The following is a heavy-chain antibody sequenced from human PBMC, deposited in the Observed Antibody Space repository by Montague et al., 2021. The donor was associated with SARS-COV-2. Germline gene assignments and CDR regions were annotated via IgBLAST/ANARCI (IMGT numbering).Heavy chain of an antibody. D-gene: IGHD2-8*02. CDR1: GFTFSYFE. CDR3: ARDLVVTDGISDY. CDR2: ISGAGTTI. Sequence: RLSCAASGFTFSYFEMNWVRQAPGKGLEWISYISGAGTTIYXADSVKGRFTISRDNAKNSLYLQMNSLRAEDTAVYYCARDLVVTDGISDYWGQGTLVTVSS. V-gene: IGHV3-48*03. J-gene: IGHJ4*02.